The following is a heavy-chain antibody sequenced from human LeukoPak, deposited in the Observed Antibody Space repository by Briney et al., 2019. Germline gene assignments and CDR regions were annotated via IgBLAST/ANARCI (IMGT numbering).Heavy chain of an antibody. Sequence: GGSLRLSCAASGFTFSSYWMSWVRQAPGKGLEWVANIKQDGSEKYYVDSVKGRFTISRDNAKNSLYLQMNSLRAEDTAVYYCARDKIVGATQFDYWGQGALVTVSS. D-gene: IGHD1-26*01. J-gene: IGHJ4*02. CDR1: GFTFSSYW. V-gene: IGHV3-7*01. CDR2: IKQDGSEK. CDR3: ARDKIVGATQFDY.